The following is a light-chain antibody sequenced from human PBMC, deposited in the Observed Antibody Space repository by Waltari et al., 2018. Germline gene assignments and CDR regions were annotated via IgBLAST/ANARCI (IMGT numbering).Light chain of an antibody. Sequence: EIVMTQSPATLSVSPGERVTLSCRASQSVSSNLAWYQQKPGQAPRLLIYGASTRATGIPARFSGSGSGTEFTLTISSLQSEDFAVYYCQQYHKWPPRTFGQGTKVEIK. V-gene: IGKV3-15*01. CDR1: QSVSSN. CDR2: GAS. CDR3: QQYHKWPPRT. J-gene: IGKJ1*01.